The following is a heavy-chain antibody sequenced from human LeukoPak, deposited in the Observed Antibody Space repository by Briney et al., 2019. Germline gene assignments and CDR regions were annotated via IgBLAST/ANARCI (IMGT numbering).Heavy chain of an antibody. CDR1: GFTFGDYA. D-gene: IGHD5-12*01. V-gene: IGHV3-11*01. CDR3: ARDPGSGYEEHFDY. CDR2: ISSSGSTM. J-gene: IGHJ4*02. Sequence: PGGSLRLSCTASGFTFGDYAMSWIRQAPGKGLEWVSYISSSGSTMYYTDSVKGRFTISRDNAKDSLYLQMNSLRAEDTAVYYCARDPGSGYEEHFDYWGQGTLVTVSS.